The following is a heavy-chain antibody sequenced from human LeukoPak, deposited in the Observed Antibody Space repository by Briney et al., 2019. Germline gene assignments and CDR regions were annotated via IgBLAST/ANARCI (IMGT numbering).Heavy chain of an antibody. D-gene: IGHD5-24*01. V-gene: IGHV3-23*01. CDR3: ARDKGWLQFSAFDY. CDR1: GFTFSSYA. Sequence: GGSLRLSCAASGFTFSSYAMSWVRQAPGKGLEWVSAISGSGGSTYYADSVKGRFTISRDNSKNSLYLQMNSLRAEDTAVYYCARDKGWLQFSAFDYWGQGTLVTVSS. J-gene: IGHJ4*02. CDR2: ISGSGGST.